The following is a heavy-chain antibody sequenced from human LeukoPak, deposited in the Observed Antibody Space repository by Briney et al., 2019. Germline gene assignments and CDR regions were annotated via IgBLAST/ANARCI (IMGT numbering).Heavy chain of an antibody. D-gene: IGHD3-22*01. CDR2: IIPIFGTA. J-gene: IGHJ4*02. CDR3: AREFGYYDSSGYYSSYFDY. Sequence: SVKVSCKASGGTFSSYAISWVRQAPGQGLEWMGGIIPIFGTANYAQKFQGRVTITADESTSTAYMELSSLRSEDTAVYYCAREFGYYDSSGYYSSYFDYWGQGTLVTVSS. CDR1: GGTFSSYA. V-gene: IGHV1-69*13.